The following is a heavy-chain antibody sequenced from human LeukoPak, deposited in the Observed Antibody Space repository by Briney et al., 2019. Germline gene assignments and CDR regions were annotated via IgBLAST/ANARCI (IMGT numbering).Heavy chain of an antibody. D-gene: IGHD6-13*01. CDR1: GGSFSGYY. CDR3: ATRAGYSTLGGWFDP. Sequence: SETLSLTCAVYGGSFSGYYWSWIRQPPGKGLEWIGEINHSGSTNYNPSLKSRVTISVDTSKNQFSLKLSSVTAADTAVYYCATRAGYSTLGGWFDPWGRGTLVTVSS. V-gene: IGHV4-34*01. CDR2: INHSGST. J-gene: IGHJ5*02.